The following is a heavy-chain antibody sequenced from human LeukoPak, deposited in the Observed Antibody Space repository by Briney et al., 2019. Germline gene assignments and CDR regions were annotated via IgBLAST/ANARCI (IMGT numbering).Heavy chain of an antibody. J-gene: IGHJ6*02. Sequence: ASVKVSCKSSGYTFTSYGINWVRQAPGQGLEWMGWISAYNGNTNYAQKLQGRVTMTTDTSTSTAYMELRSLRSDDTAVYYCARDSSIAGWNYYGMDVWGQGTTVTVSS. D-gene: IGHD6-6*01. CDR2: ISAYNGNT. V-gene: IGHV1-18*01. CDR1: GYTFTSYG. CDR3: ARDSSIAGWNYYGMDV.